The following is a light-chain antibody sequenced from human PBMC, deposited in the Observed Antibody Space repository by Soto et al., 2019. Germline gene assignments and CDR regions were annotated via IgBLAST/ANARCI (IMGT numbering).Light chain of an antibody. V-gene: IGKV2D-29*01. Sequence: DIVMTQPPLSLSVTPGQPASISCKSSQNLLHSGGKTYLYWYLQNTGQTQQLLLYEVSNRFSGGPDRFSGSGSGTDFTLKISRLEAEDVGVYYCMQSIQLPPHLGQGTLLEIK. CDR2: EVS. CDR3: MQSIQLPPH. CDR1: QNLLHSGGKTY. J-gene: IGKJ5*01.